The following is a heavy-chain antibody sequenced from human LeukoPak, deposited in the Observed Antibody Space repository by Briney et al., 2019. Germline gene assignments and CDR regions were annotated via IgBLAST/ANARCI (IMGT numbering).Heavy chain of an antibody. J-gene: IGHJ4*02. D-gene: IGHD4-17*01. CDR2: IYYSGST. CDR1: GGSISSYY. Sequence: PSQTLSLTCTVPGGSISSYYWSWIRQPPGKGLEWIGYIYYSGSTNYNPSLKSRVTISVDTSKKQFSLKLSSVTAADTAVYYCARHFYGDPNFDYWGQGTLVTVSS. V-gene: IGHV4-59*08. CDR3: ARHFYGDPNFDY.